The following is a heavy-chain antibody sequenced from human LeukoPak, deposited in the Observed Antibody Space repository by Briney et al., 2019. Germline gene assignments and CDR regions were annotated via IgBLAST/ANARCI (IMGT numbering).Heavy chain of an antibody. CDR2: IYYSGST. D-gene: IGHD3-3*01. CDR3: ARIRAKLYYDFWSGHGDAFDI. Sequence: SETLSLTCTVSGGSISSYYWSWIRQPPGKGLEWIGYIYYSGSTNYSPSLKSRVTISGDTSKNQFSLKLSSVTAADTAVYYCARIRAKLYYDFWSGHGDAFDIWGQGTMVTVSS. J-gene: IGHJ3*02. CDR1: GGSISSYY. V-gene: IGHV4-59*01.